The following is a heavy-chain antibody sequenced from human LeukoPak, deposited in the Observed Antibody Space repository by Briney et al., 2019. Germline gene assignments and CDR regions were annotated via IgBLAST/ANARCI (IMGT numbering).Heavy chain of an antibody. V-gene: IGHV3-23*01. D-gene: IGHD2-2*01. CDR2: ISNGGVST. Sequence: PGGSLRLSCAASGFTFSTYAMTWVRQAPGKGLDWVSVISNGGVSTYYADSVKGRFTISRDNSKNTLYLEMNSLRAEDTALYYCAKLSSVSSQDSDYWGQGTLVTVSS. J-gene: IGHJ4*02. CDR1: GFTFSTYA. CDR3: AKLSSVSSQDSDY.